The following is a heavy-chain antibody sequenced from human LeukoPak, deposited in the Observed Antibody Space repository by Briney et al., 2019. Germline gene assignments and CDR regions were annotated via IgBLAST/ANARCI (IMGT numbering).Heavy chain of an antibody. V-gene: IGHV3-7*01. Sequence: GGSLRLSCAVSGLTFTSYWMSWVRQAPGKGLEWVANINEDGSYKFHADSVKGRLTISRDNAKNSLYQQMNSLRADDTAVYYCARDATRGGDNDYWGQGTLVTVSS. CDR3: ARDATRGGDNDY. CDR1: GLTFTSYW. J-gene: IGHJ4*02. CDR2: INEDGSYK. D-gene: IGHD2-21*02.